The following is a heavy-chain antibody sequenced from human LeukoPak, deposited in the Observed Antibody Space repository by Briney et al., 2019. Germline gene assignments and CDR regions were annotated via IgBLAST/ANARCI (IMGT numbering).Heavy chain of an antibody. Sequence: AGGSLRLSCAASGFTFDDYGMTWVRQAPGKGLEWVGFIASETYGGTAEYAASLKGRFTISRDDSKSIAYLQMNSLKTEDTAVYYCTRDQTPYYWGQGTLVTVSS. J-gene: IGHJ4*02. CDR3: TRDQTPYY. CDR2: IASETYGGTA. V-gene: IGHV3-49*04. CDR1: GFTFDDYG.